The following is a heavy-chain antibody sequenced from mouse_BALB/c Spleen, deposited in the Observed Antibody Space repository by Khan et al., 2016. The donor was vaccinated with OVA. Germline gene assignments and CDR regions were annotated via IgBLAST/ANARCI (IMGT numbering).Heavy chain of an antibody. CDR3: ARVDATALDC. J-gene: IGHJ2*01. CDR2: IYPGSGNT. CDR1: GYTFTDYY. V-gene: IGHV1-77*01. Sequence: QVQLQQSGTELARPGASVKLSCKASGYTFTDYYITWVKQRSRQGLEWIGEIYPGSGNTYYTENSKVKASLTADKSSNTAYMQLTSLTTEAPAVSFCARVDATALDCWGQGTTLTVSS.